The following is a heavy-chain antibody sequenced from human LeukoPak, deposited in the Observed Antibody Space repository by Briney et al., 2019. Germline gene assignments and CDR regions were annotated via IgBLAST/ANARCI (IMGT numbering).Heavy chain of an antibody. Sequence: GSLRLSCAASGFTFSSYSMNWVRQAPGKGLEWVSYISSSSSTIYYADSVKGRFTISRDNAKNSLYLQMNSLRAEDTAVYYCAGVYEYYYDSSGDDAFDIWGQGTMVTVSS. D-gene: IGHD3-22*01. J-gene: IGHJ3*02. CDR3: AGVYEYYYDSSGDDAFDI. CDR1: GFTFSSYS. CDR2: ISSSSSTI. V-gene: IGHV3-48*01.